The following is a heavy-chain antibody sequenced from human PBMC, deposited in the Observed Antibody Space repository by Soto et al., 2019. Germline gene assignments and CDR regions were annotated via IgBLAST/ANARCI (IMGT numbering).Heavy chain of an antibody. D-gene: IGHD5-12*01. CDR3: ASQPVATYYYYGMDV. CDR1: GFTFSSYS. V-gene: IGHV3-21*01. Sequence: GGSLRLSCAASGFTFSSYSMNWVRQAPGKGLEWVSSISSSSSYIYYADSVKGRFTIPRDNAKNSLYLQMNSLRAEDTAVYYCASQPVATYYYYGMDVWGQGTTVTVSS. J-gene: IGHJ6*02. CDR2: ISSSSSYI.